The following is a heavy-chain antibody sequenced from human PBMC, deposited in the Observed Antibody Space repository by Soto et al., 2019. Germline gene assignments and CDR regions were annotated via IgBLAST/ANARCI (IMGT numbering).Heavy chain of an antibody. CDR1: GFTFSSYG. J-gene: IGHJ6*02. CDR2: IWYDGSNK. CDR3: ARDHEVTPQYYYYGMDV. Sequence: QVQLVESGGGVVQPGRSLRLSCAASGFTFSSYGMHWVRQAPGKGLEWVAVIWYDGSNKYYADSVKGRFTISRDNSKNTLYLQMNRLRAEDTAVYYCARDHEVTPQYYYYGMDVWGQGTTVTVSS. V-gene: IGHV3-33*01. D-gene: IGHD4-4*01.